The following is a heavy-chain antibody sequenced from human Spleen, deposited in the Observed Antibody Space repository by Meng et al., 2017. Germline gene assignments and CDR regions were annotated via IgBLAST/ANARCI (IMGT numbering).Heavy chain of an antibody. V-gene: IGHV3-30*04. Sequence: GESLKISCAASGFTFSSFAMHWVRQGPGRGLEWVAIMSSHGNDKYYTDSVKGRFTVSRDNSKNTLFLQVNSLTSEDTSVYFCARGGRGSDDAFDIWGQGTMVTVSS. CDR1: GFTFSSFA. CDR3: ARGGRGSDDAFDI. J-gene: IGHJ3*02. D-gene: IGHD5-12*01. CDR2: MSSHGNDK.